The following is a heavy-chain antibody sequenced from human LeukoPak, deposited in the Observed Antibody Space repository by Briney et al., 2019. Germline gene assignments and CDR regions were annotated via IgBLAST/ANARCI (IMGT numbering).Heavy chain of an antibody. D-gene: IGHD5-12*01. J-gene: IGHJ4*02. Sequence: SETLSLTCAVYGGSFSGYYWSWIRQPPGKGLEWIGEINHSGSTNYNPSLKSRVTISVDTSKNQFSLKLSSVTAADTAVYYCASDSGYDEIDYWGQGTLVTVSS. V-gene: IGHV4-34*01. CDR1: GGSFSGYY. CDR2: INHSGST. CDR3: ASDSGYDEIDY.